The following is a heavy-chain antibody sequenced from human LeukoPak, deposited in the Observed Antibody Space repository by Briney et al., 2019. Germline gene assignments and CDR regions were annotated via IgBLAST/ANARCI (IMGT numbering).Heavy chain of an antibody. D-gene: IGHD2-15*01. V-gene: IGHV4-4*07. CDR3: AGGRRRDFDY. Sequence: PSETLSLTCTVSGGSISSYYWSWIRQPAGKGLEWIGRIYTSGSTNYNPSLKSRVNMSIDTYKKQFSLKLSSVTAADTAVYYCAGGRRRDFDYWGQGTLVTVSS. CDR1: GGSISSYY. CDR2: IYTSGST. J-gene: IGHJ4*02.